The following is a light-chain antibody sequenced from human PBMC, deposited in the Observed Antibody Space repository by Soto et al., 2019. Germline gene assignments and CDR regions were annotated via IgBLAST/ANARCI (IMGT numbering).Light chain of an antibody. CDR2: GAT. CDR3: QQYHNWPIT. J-gene: IGKJ5*01. V-gene: IGKV3-15*01. CDR1: ESISNS. Sequence: EIVMTQSPVTLSVSPGERVTLSCRASESISNSLAWYQQKLGQAPRLLIYGATTRATGVPGRFSGTGSGTEFTLTISSLQSEDFAVYYCQQYHNWPITFGQGTRLEI.